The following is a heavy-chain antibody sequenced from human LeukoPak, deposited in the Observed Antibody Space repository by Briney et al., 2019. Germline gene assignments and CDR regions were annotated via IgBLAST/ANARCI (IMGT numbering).Heavy chain of an antibody. CDR2: INSDGSST. D-gene: IGHD2-8*01. CDR3: ARVQGHPPNGLDI. CDR1: GFTFSSYW. V-gene: IGHV3-74*01. Sequence: GGSLRLSCAASGFTFSSYWMHWVRQAPGRGLVWVSRINSDGSSTSYADSVKGRFTISRDNAKNTLYLQMNSLRAEDTAVYYCARVQGHPPNGLDIWGQGTMVTVSS. J-gene: IGHJ3*02.